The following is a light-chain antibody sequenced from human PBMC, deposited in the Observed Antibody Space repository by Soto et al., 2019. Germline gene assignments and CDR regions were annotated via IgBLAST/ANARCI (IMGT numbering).Light chain of an antibody. CDR2: EVS. CDR1: SSDVGGYNY. J-gene: IGLJ3*02. V-gene: IGLV2-14*01. Sequence: QSVLTQPASVSGSPGQSITISCTGTSSDVGGYNYVSWYQQHPGKAPKLMIYEVSNRPSGVSNRCSGSKSGNTASLIISGLQAEDEADYYCSSYTSSSTRVFGGGTKLTVL. CDR3: SSYTSSSTRV.